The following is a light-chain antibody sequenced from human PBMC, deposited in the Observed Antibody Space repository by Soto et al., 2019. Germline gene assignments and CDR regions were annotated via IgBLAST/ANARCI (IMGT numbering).Light chain of an antibody. CDR1: QTIYSN. J-gene: IGKJ1*01. Sequence: IVMTQSPATLSVSLGERATLSCRAGQTIYSNVAWYQKRHGQAPRLLTCGSSIRATGTPDRLSGSGYGTDFTITISRLQTEDFAVYYCHYGSSPTWTFGHGTQVDI. V-gene: IGKV3D-15*01. CDR3: HYGSSPTWT. CDR2: GSS.